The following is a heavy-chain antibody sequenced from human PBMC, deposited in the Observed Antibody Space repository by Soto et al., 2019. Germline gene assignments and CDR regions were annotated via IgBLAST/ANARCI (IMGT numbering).Heavy chain of an antibody. V-gene: IGHV3-30*18. D-gene: IGHD5-12*01. Sequence: QVQLVESGGGVVQPGRSLRLSCAASGFTFSSYGMHWVRQAPGKGLEWVAVISYDGSNKYYSDSVKGRFTISRDNSKNTLYLQMSSLRAEDTAVYYCEKDGYRLDYWGQGTLVTVSS. CDR1: GFTFSSYG. CDR2: ISYDGSNK. J-gene: IGHJ4*02. CDR3: EKDGYRLDY.